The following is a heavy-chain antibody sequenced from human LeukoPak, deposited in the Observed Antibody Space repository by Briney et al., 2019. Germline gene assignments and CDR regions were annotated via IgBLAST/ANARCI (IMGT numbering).Heavy chain of an antibody. V-gene: IGHV4-34*01. J-gene: IGHJ6*03. CDR3: AHTDYMDV. D-gene: IGHD4-17*01. CDR1: GGSISSYY. CDR2: INHSGST. Sequence: SETLSLTCTVSGGSISSYYWSWIRQPPGKGLEWIGEINHSGSTNYNPSLKSRVTISVDTSKNQFSLKLSSVTAADTAVYYCAHTDYMDVWGKGTTVTVSS.